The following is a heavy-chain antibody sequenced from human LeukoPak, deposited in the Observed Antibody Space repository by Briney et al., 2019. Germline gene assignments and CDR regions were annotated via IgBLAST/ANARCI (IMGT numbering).Heavy chain of an antibody. CDR3: ARDLGYCSGGSCYGDYMDV. CDR1: GFTFSSYW. J-gene: IGHJ6*03. V-gene: IGHV3-7*01. D-gene: IGHD2-15*01. CDR2: IKQDGSEK. Sequence: GGSLRLSCAASGFTFSSYWMSWVRQAPGKGLEWVANIKQDGSEKYYVDSVKGRFTISRDNAKNSLYLQMNSLRAEDTAVYYCARDLGYCSGGSCYGDYMDVWGKGTTVTISS.